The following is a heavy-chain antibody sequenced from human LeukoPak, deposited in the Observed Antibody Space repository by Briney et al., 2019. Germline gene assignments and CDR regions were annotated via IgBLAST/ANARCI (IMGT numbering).Heavy chain of an antibody. V-gene: IGHV4-4*07. Sequence: SETLSLTCTVSGGSISGYFWSWIRQPAGKGLEWIGRIYSSGSNNYNPSLKSRVTMSLDTSKNHFSLNLTSVTAADTAVYYCAREPTSGREPTSGRPLDYWGQRILVTLSS. D-gene: IGHD5-12*01. CDR1: GGSISGYF. CDR2: IYSSGSN. J-gene: IGHJ4*02. CDR3: AREPTSGREPTSGRPLDY.